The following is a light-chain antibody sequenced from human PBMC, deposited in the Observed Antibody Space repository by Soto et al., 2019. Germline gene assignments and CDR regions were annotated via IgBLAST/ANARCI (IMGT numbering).Light chain of an antibody. V-gene: IGKV3-15*01. CDR1: QSVSSN. CDR3: QQYNNWPQT. CDR2: GAS. J-gene: IGKJ1*01. Sequence: EIVMTQSPATLSVYPGERANLSCRASQSVSSNLAWYQQKTGQAPRLLIYGASTRATGIPARFSGSGSGTEFTLTISSLQSEDFAIYYCQQYNNWPQTFGQGTTVEIK.